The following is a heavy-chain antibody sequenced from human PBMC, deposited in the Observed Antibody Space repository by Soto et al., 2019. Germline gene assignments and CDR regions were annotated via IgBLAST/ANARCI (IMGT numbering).Heavy chain of an antibody. CDR2: IYPEDSET. CDR1: GFNSNNFW. CDR3: ARVLYNITTGYLGLDV. J-gene: IGHJ6*02. D-gene: IGHD2-8*01. V-gene: IGHV5-51*01. Sequence: GESLKISCQVSGFNSNNFWIAWVRQEPGKGLEWMGIIYPEDSETIYSPSVQGQVTMSADKDTNTAHLQWVGLKASDTAIYYCARVLYNITTGYLGLDVWGQGTPVTVSS.